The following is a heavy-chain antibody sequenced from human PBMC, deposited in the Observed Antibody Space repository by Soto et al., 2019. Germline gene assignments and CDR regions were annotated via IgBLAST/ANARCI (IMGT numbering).Heavy chain of an antibody. CDR2: IYYSGST. V-gene: IGHV4-39*07. D-gene: IGHD3-16*01. J-gene: IGHJ6*02. Sequence: PSETLSLTCTVSGGSISSSSYYWGWIRQPPGKGLEWIGSIYYSGSTNYNPSLKSRVTISVDTSKNQFSLKLSSVTAADTAVYYCARVKPGAWGLYYYYGMDVWGQGTTVTVSS. CDR1: GGSISSSSYY. CDR3: ARVKPGAWGLYYYYGMDV.